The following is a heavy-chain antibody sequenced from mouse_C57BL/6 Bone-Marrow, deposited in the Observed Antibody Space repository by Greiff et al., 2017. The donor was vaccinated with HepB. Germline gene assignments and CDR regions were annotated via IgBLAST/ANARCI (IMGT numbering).Heavy chain of an antibody. CDR2: INPNNGGT. CDR1: GYTFTDYN. V-gene: IGHV1-22*01. CDR3: ARDGNYLAWFAY. J-gene: IGHJ3*01. D-gene: IGHD2-1*01. Sequence: VQLQQSGPELVKPGASVKMSCKASGYTFTDYNMHWVKQSHGKSLEWIGSINPNNGGTSYNQKFKGKATLTVNKSSSTAYMELRSLTSEDSAVYYCARDGNYLAWFAYWGQGTLVTVSA.